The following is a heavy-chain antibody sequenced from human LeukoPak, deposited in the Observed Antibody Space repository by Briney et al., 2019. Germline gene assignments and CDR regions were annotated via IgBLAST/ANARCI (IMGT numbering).Heavy chain of an antibody. CDR1: GFTFSNYA. D-gene: IGHD6-13*01. J-gene: IGHJ4*02. Sequence: PGGSLRLSCAASGFTFSNYAMTWVHQAPGKGLEWVSAISGSGGSTYYADSVKGRFTISRDNSKNTLYLQMNSLRAEDTAVYYCAKGEQQLAPFDYWGQGTLVTVSS. CDR2: ISGSGGST. V-gene: IGHV3-23*01. CDR3: AKGEQQLAPFDY.